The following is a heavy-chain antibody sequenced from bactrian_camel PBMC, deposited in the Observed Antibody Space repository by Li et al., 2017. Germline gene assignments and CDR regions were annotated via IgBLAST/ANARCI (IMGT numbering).Heavy chain of an antibody. D-gene: IGHD6*01. CDR2: IAPSTGST. CDR1: GSGYVSGTYC. J-gene: IGHJ4*01. Sequence: VQLVESGGGSVQSGGSLRLSCAASGSGYVSGTYCLGWFRQVPGKEREGVAAIAPSTGSTYYDDSVKGRFTVSHVNANNTLHLQMNSLKPEDTAVYYCAADLGWCGSAPLQRTFRNWGQGTQVTVS. CDR3: AADLGWCGSAPLQRTFRN. V-gene: IGHV3S1*01.